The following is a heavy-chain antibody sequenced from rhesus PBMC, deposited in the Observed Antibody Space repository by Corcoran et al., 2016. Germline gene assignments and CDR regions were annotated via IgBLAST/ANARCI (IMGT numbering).Heavy chain of an antibody. Sequence: EVQLVESGGGLAKPGGSLRLSCAASGFSFSDYYMYWVRQAPGKGLEWVAGISDTGGSTYYADSVKGRFTISRENAKNTLYLQRDSLRAEDTAVYYCARDQGVNGVDLDSWGQGVVVTVSS. V-gene: IGHV3S18*01. J-gene: IGHJ6*01. CDR1: GFSFSDYY. CDR3: ARDQGVNGVDLDS. D-gene: IGHD3-34*01. CDR2: ISDTGGST.